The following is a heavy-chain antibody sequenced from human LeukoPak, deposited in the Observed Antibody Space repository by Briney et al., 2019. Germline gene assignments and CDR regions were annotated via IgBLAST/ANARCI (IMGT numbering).Heavy chain of an antibody. CDR1: ANSFNSHW. CDR3: ASGGVGDSLYRLAFDI. CDR2: IWPSDSDT. V-gene: IGHV5-51*01. D-gene: IGHD1-26*01. J-gene: IGHJ3*02. Sequence: GESLKISCKGSANSFNSHWIAWVRQKPGRGLEWMGIIWPSDSDTRYRPSFEGLIAISADKSLNTAYLQWNSLKASDSAMYYCASGGVGDSLYRLAFDIWGQGTLVTVSS.